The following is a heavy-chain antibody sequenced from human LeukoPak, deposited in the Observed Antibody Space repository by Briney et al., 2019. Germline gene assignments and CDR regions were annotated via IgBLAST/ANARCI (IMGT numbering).Heavy chain of an antibody. CDR2: ISSSSSYI. CDR1: GFTFSSYS. CDR3: ARAPGMATTGNFDY. D-gene: IGHD5-24*01. V-gene: IGHV3-21*01. Sequence: GGSLRLSCAASGFTFSSYSMNWVRQAPGKGLEWVSSISSSSSYIYYADSVKGRFTISRDNAKNSLYLQMNSLRAEDTAVYHCARAPGMATTGNFDYWGQGTLVTVSS. J-gene: IGHJ4*02.